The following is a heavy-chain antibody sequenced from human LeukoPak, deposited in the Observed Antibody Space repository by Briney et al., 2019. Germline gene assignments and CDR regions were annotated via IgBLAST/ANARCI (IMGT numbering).Heavy chain of an antibody. CDR2: IYYSGST. D-gene: IGHD3-22*01. CDR1: GGSISSGGYY. CDR3: AGLVGRYSSGLYYYYFDY. V-gene: IGHV4-31*03. Sequence: SQTLSLTCTVSGGSISSGGYYWSWIRQHPGKGLEWIVYIYYSGSTYYNPSLKSRVTISVDTSKNQFSLKLSSVTAADTAVYYCAGLVGRYSSGLYYYYFDYWGQGTLVTVSS. J-gene: IGHJ4*02.